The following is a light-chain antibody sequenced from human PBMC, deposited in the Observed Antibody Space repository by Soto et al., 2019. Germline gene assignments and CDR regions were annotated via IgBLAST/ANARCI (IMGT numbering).Light chain of an antibody. CDR2: DAS. Sequence: SLSASVGDSVTITCRASQDIRNDLGWFQHKPGKAPKLLIYDASRLESGVPSMFSGSGSGTEFILIICQAQDDILARYSVPPFIMNSFGEGTIVDIK. CDR3: PPFIMNS. CDR1: QDIRND. J-gene: IGKJ1*01. V-gene: IGKV1-17*02.